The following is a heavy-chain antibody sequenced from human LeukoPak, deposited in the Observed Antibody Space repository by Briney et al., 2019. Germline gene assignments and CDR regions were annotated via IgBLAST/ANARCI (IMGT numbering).Heavy chain of an antibody. Sequence: SETLSLTCTVSGGSVSSGSYYWSWIRQPPGRGLEWIGYIYYSGSTNYNPSLKSRVTVSVDTSKNQFSLKLSSVTAADTAVYYCARGGSYYDSSGYYWFDPWGQGTLVTVSS. V-gene: IGHV4-61*01. D-gene: IGHD3-22*01. CDR3: ARGGSYYDSSGYYWFDP. CDR2: IYYSGST. CDR1: GGSVSSGSYY. J-gene: IGHJ5*02.